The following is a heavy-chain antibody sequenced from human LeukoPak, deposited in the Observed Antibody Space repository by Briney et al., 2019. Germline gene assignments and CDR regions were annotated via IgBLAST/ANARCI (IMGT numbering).Heavy chain of an antibody. V-gene: IGHV3-30*18. CDR2: ISYDGSNK. J-gene: IGHJ4*02. D-gene: IGHD3-10*01. CDR3: AKGRYTGSSFFDS. CDR1: GFTFSSCG. Sequence: GRSLRLSCAASGFTFSSCGMHWVRQAPGKGLEWVALISYDGSNKYYSDSVKGRFTISRDNSKNTLYLQMNSLRPEDTAVYYCAKGRYTGSSFFDSWGQGTLVTVSS.